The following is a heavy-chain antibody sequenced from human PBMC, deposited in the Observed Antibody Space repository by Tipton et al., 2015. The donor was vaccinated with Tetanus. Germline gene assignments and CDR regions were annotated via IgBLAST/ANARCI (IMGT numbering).Heavy chain of an antibody. Sequence: TLSLTCTVSGGSVNSGGYYWSWIRQPPGKGLEWIGYASYSGSSNYNPSLKSRVIISIDASKNQFSLKLCSVAAADTAVYYCARAYDFWSGHLDFWGQGTLVTVSS. J-gene: IGHJ4*02. CDR2: ASYSGSS. CDR1: GGSVNSGGYY. CDR3: ARAYDFWSGHLDF. D-gene: IGHD3-3*01. V-gene: IGHV4-61*08.